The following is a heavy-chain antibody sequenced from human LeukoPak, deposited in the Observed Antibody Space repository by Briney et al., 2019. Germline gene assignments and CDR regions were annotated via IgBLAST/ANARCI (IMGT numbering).Heavy chain of an antibody. CDR3: ARGPKRNWLDP. V-gene: IGHV1-2*02. J-gene: IGHJ5*02. CDR1: GYTFTGYY. CDR2: INPNSGGT. Sequence: ASVKVSCKASGYTFTGYYMHWVRQAPGQGLEWMGWINPNSGGTNYAQKFQGGVTMTRDTSISTSYMELGRLRSDDTAVYYCARGPKRNWLDPWGQGTLVTVSS.